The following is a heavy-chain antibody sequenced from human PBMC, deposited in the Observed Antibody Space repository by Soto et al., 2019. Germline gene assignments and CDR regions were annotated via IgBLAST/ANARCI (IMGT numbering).Heavy chain of an antibody. V-gene: IGHV1-69*13. CDR2: IIPIFGTA. D-gene: IGHD6-6*01. CDR1: GGTFSSYA. J-gene: IGHJ6*02. CDR3: ARASGRVVAARPGSSGWLYYYYGMDV. Sequence: SVKVSCKASGGTFSSYAISWVRQAPGQGLEWMGGIIPIFGTANYAQKFQGRVTITADESTSTAYMELSSLRSEDTAVYYCARASGRVVAARPGSSGWLYYYYGMDVWGQGTTVTVSS.